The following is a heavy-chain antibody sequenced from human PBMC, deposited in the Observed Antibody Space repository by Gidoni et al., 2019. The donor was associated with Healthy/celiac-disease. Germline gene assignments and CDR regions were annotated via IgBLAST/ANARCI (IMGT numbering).Heavy chain of an antibody. J-gene: IGHJ3*02. V-gene: IGHV3-7*01. Sequence: EVQLVESGGGLVQPGGSLRLSCAASGFTFSSSWMSWVRQAPGKGLEWVANIKQDGSEKYYVDSVKGRFTISRDNAKNSLYLQMNSLRAEDTAVYYCARVPDFWSGYYSRGYAFDIWGQGTMVTVSS. CDR3: ARVPDFWSGYYSRGYAFDI. D-gene: IGHD3-3*01. CDR2: IKQDGSEK. CDR1: GFTFSSSW.